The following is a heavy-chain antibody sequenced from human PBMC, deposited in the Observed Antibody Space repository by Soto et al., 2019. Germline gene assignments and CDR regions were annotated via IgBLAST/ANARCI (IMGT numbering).Heavy chain of an antibody. J-gene: IGHJ6*02. CDR1: GYTFTNYG. CDR2: ISAYNDNT. Sequence: QIQLVQSGAEVKKAGASVKVSCKASGYTFTNYGISWVRQALGQGLEWMGWISAYNDNTNYAQKFQGRVTLTTDTSTRTAYMELRSLTSDDTAVYYCAREGYYYGSGSYFPPRYYGMDVWGQGTTVTVFS. CDR3: AREGYYYGSGSYFPPRYYGMDV. V-gene: IGHV1-18*01. D-gene: IGHD3-10*01.